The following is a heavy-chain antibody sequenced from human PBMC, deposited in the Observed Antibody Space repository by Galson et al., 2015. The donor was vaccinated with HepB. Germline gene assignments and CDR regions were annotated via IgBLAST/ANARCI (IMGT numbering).Heavy chain of an antibody. CDR2: ISYDGSNK. J-gene: IGHJ4*02. CDR3: AREIDSGSYYYFDY. Sequence: SLRLSCAASGFTFSSYAMHWVRQAPGKGLEWVAVISYDGSNKYYADSVKGRFTISRDNSKNTLYLQMNSLRAEDTAVYYCAREIDSGSYYYFDYWGQGTLVTVSS. V-gene: IGHV3-30*04. CDR1: GFTFSSYA. D-gene: IGHD1-26*01.